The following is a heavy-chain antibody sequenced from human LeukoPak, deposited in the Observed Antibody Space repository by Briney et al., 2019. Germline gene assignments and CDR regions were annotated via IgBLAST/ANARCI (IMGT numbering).Heavy chain of an antibody. V-gene: IGHV1-46*01. CDR1: GYTFTSYY. Sequence: ASVKVSCKASGYTFTSYYMHWVRQAPGQGLEWMGIINPSGGSTSYAQKLQGRVTMTTDTSTSTAYMELRSLRSDDTAVYYCASSHPTNPIVGAIEYFQHWGQGTLVTVSS. J-gene: IGHJ1*01. CDR2: INPSGGST. CDR3: ASSHPTNPIVGAIEYFQH. D-gene: IGHD1-26*01.